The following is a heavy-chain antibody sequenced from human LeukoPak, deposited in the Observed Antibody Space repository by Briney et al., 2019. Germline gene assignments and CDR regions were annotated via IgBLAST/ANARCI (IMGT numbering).Heavy chain of an antibody. CDR3: ARAGVTGSDY. Sequence: PSETLSLTCAVPGVSINSNYWWTWVRQSPGKGLEWIGEIYHTGSVNSNLSLESRVTISRDRSKNQFSLMLRSVTAADTAVYYCARAGVTGSDYWGQGTLVTVSS. CDR1: GVSINSNYW. J-gene: IGHJ4*02. V-gene: IGHV4-4*02. CDR2: IYHTGSV. D-gene: IGHD4-23*01.